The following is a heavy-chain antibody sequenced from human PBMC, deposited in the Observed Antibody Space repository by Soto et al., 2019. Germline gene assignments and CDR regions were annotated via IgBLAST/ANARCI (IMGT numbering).Heavy chain of an antibody. CDR2: IISSGGAT. CDR1: GFTFSAYA. CDR3: AKGGGTFNY. Sequence: DVQLLESGGGLVQPGGSLRLSCTASGFTFSAYAMSWVRQAPGKGLEWVSTIISSGGATYSADSVKGRFTISRNNSKNVLFLQMDSLRAEDTAIYFCAKGGGTFNYGGQGTLVTVSS. V-gene: IGHV3-23*01. D-gene: IGHD2-15*01. J-gene: IGHJ4*02.